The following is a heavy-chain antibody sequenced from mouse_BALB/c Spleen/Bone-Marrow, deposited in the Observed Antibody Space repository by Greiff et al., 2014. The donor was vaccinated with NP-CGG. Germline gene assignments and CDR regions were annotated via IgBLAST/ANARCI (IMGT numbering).Heavy chain of an antibody. D-gene: IGHD2-10*02. J-gene: IGHJ3*01. CDR1: GFTFSDFY. CDR2: SRNKAKYYTT. V-gene: IGHV7-1*02. Sequence: DVLLVESGGGLVQPGDSLRLSCAPSGFTFSDFYMKWVRQPPGKRLEWIAASRNKAKYYTTEYSASVKGRFIVSRDTSQSVLYLQMNALRAEDTAIYYCARDVGYGNYFVYWGQGTLVTVSA. CDR3: ARDVGYGNYFVY.